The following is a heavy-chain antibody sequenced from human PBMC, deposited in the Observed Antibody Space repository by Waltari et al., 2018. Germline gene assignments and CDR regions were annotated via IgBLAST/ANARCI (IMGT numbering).Heavy chain of an antibody. CDR3: ARDRTYDSSGYYYSNWFDP. CDR2: IIPILGIA. CDR1: GGPFSSYA. J-gene: IGHJ5*02. Sequence: QVQLVQSGAEVKKPGSSVKVSCKASGGPFSSYAISWVSQAPGHGLEWMGRIIPILGIANHAQDCQGRVTITADKSTSTAYMELSSLRSEDTAVYYCARDRTYDSSGYYYSNWFDPWGQGTLVTVSS. V-gene: IGHV1-69*04. D-gene: IGHD3-22*01.